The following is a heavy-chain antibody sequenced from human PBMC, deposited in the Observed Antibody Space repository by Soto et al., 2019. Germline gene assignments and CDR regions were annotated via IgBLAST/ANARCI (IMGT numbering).Heavy chain of an antibody. J-gene: IGHJ5*02. CDR3: AKDLRYDYIWGSYRSPENWFDH. Sequence: QVQLVESGGGVVQPGRSLRLSCAASGFTFSSYGMHWVRQAPGKGLEWVAVISYDGSNKYYADSVKGRFTISRDNSKNTLYLQMNSLRAEDTAVYYCAKDLRYDYIWGSYRSPENWFDHWGQGTLVTVSS. V-gene: IGHV3-30*18. CDR1: GFTFSSYG. CDR2: ISYDGSNK. D-gene: IGHD3-16*02.